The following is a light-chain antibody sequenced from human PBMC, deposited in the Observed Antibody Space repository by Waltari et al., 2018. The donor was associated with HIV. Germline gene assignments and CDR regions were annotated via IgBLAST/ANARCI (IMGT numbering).Light chain of an antibody. V-gene: IGLV1-40*01. J-gene: IGLJ3*02. CDR1: SSNIGAGYD. CDR2: DNS. Sequence: QSVLTQPPSVSGAPGQRVTISCTGSSSNIGAGYDLHWYRQLPGTAPKLLIYDNSNRPSGVPDRFSGSKSGTPASLAITGLQAEDEADYYCQSYDSSLSGWVFGGGTKLTVL. CDR3: QSYDSSLSGWV.